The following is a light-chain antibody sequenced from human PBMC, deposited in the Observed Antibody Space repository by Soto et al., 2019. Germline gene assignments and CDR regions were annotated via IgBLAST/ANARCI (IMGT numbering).Light chain of an antibody. V-gene: IGKV1-5*03. J-gene: IGKJ4*01. CDR1: QIINSW. Sequence: DIPMTQSPSTLSASVGDRVTITCRASQIINSWLAWYQQKPGKAPKVLIYKASSLESGVPSRFSGSGSGTEFTLTISSLQPDDFATYYCQQYNSYPLTFGGGTKVEIK. CDR3: QQYNSYPLT. CDR2: KAS.